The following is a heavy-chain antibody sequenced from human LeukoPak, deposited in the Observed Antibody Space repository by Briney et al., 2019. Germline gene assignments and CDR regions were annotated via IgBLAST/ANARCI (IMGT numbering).Heavy chain of an antibody. Sequence: PGGSLRLSCAASGFTFSSYGMHWVRQAPGKGLEWVSGISWNSGSIGYADSVKGRFTISRDNAKNSLYLQMNSLRAEDTALYYCAKHRGYDLGLYYFDYWGQGILVTVSS. D-gene: IGHD5-12*01. CDR2: ISWNSGSI. CDR1: GFTFSSYG. CDR3: AKHRGYDLGLYYFDY. V-gene: IGHV3-9*01. J-gene: IGHJ4*02.